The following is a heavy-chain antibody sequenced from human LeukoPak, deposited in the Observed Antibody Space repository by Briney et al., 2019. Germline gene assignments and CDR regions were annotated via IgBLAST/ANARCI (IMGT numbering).Heavy chain of an antibody. V-gene: IGHV3-7*03. CDR2: INQDGSEK. CDR1: GFTFTTYW. J-gene: IGHJ6*03. D-gene: IGHD3-22*01. CDR3: AKGAEEGVVITSVYYYYMDV. Sequence: GGSLRLSCAASGFTFTTYWMTWVRQAPGKGLEWVANINQDGSEKYFVDSVKGRFTISRDNAKNSLYLQMNSLRVEDTAVYYCAKGAEEGVVITSVYYYYMDVWGKGTTVTISS.